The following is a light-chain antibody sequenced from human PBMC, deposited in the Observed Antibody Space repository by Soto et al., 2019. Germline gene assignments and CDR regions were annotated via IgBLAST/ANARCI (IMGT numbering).Light chain of an antibody. CDR2: EVT. CDR3: SAYAGSNTFV. CDR1: SSDVGDNY. Sequence: QSALAQPHSASGSPGQSVTISCTGTSSDVGDNYVSWYQQHLGKAPKLIIYEVTLRPSGVPDRFSGSKSGNTASLTVSGLQADDDADYYCSAYAGSNTFVFGTGTKVTVL. J-gene: IGLJ1*01. V-gene: IGLV2-8*01.